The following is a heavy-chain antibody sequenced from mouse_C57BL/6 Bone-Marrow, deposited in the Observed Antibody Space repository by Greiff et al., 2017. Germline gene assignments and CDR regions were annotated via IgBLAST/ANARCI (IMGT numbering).Heavy chain of an antibody. J-gene: IGHJ3*01. CDR2: ISSGGSYT. V-gene: IGHV5-6*01. CDR1: GFTFSSYG. D-gene: IGHD1-1*01. Sequence: EVQLVESGGDLVKPGGSLKLSCAASGFTFSSYGMSWVRQTPDKRLEWVATISSGGSYTYYPDSVKGRFTISRDTAKNTLYLQMSSLKSEDTAMYYCASRYYGSSWGFAYWGQGTLVTVSA. CDR3: ASRYYGSSWGFAY.